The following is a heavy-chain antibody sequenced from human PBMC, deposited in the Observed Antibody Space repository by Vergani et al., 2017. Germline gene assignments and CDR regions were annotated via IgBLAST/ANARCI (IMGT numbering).Heavy chain of an antibody. J-gene: IGHJ1*01. V-gene: IGHV3-30*02. D-gene: IGHD3-22*01. Sequence: QVQLVESGGGVVQPGGSLRLSCIASGFNFRIYGMHWVRQAPGKGLEWVAFIRYDGSKRFYGDSVRGRFTISRDNSQTTVFLQMNSLRADDSAVYYCTKAGQYDSDNFHDSWGQGALVTVSS. CDR2: IRYDGSKR. CDR1: GFNFRIYG. CDR3: TKAGQYDSDNFHDS.